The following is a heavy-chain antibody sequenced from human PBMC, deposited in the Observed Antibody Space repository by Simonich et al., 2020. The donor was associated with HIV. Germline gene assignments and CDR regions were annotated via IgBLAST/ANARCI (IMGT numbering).Heavy chain of an antibody. Sequence: QVQLVQSGSELKKPGASVKVSCKASGYTFTSYGISWVRQAPGQGLEWMGWISADNCNTNYVQKLQGRVTMTTDTSTSTAYMELRSLRSDDTAVYYCARDDRYGDYVDYWGQGTRVTVSS. CDR1: GYTFTSYG. CDR2: ISADNCNT. CDR3: ARDDRYGDYVDY. J-gene: IGHJ4*02. D-gene: IGHD3-16*02. V-gene: IGHV1-18*01.